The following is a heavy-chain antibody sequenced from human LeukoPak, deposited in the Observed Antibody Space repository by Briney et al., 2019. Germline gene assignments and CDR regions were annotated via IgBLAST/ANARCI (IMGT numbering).Heavy chain of an antibody. J-gene: IGHJ4*02. V-gene: IGHV3-23*01. CDR3: AKDDRWLQFCC. CDR1: GFTFSSYA. D-gene: IGHD5-24*01. Sequence: GGSLRLSCAASGFTFSSYAMNWVRQAPGKGLEWVSGIIPSGHTTYYADSVRGRFTISRDNSRNTVYLQMNSLRAEDTAVYYCAKDDRWLQFCCWGQGTLVTVSA. CDR2: IIPSGHTT.